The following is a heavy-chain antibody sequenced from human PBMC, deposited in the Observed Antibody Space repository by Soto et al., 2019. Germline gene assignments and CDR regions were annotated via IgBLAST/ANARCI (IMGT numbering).Heavy chain of an antibody. CDR2: IYYSGST. CDR1: GGSISSSSYY. Sequence: SETLSLTCTVSGGSISSSSYYWGWIRQPPGKGLEWIGSIYYSGSTYYNPSLKSRVTISVDTSKNQFSLKLSSVTAADTAVYYCARRQNLRDIVVVVAATPGLYYYYYMDVWGKGTTVTVSS. J-gene: IGHJ6*03. V-gene: IGHV4-39*01. D-gene: IGHD2-15*01. CDR3: ARRQNLRDIVVVVAATPGLYYYYYMDV.